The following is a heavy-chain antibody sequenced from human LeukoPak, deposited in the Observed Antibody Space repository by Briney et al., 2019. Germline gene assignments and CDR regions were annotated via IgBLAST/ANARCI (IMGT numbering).Heavy chain of an antibody. CDR2: ISNDGSNK. CDR3: IKEGYCSGGSCSQHFDR. Sequence: PGGSLRLSCAASGFTFTTYGMHWVRQAPGKGLEWVAAISNDGSNKYHGDSVKGRFTISRDNSKNTLYLQMSSLRAEDTAVYYCIKEGYCSGGSCSQHFDRWGQGTLVTVSS. D-gene: IGHD2-15*01. CDR1: GFTFTTYG. J-gene: IGHJ4*02. V-gene: IGHV3-30*18.